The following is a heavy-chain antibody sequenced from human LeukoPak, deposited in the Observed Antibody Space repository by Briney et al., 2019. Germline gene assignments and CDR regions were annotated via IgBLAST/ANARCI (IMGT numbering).Heavy chain of an antibody. CDR1: GFTFSSYS. Sequence: GGSLRLSCAASGFTFSSYSMNWVRQAPGKGLEWVSYISSSSSTIYYADSVKGRFTISRDNAKNSLYLQMNSLRAEDTAVYYCARALYYYDSSGSPFVAFDIWGQGTMVTVSS. CDR3: ARALYYYDSSGSPFVAFDI. D-gene: IGHD3-22*01. J-gene: IGHJ3*02. CDR2: ISSSSSTI. V-gene: IGHV3-48*04.